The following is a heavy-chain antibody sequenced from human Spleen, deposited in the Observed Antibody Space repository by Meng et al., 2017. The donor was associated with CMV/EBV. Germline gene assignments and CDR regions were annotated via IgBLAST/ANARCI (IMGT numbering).Heavy chain of an antibody. CDR2: IYHSEST. V-gene: IGHV4-4*02. CDR1: GGSISSSSW. J-gene: IGHJ5*02. CDR3: ASRLLPWFDP. Sequence: LTCAVSGGSISSSSWWNWVRQPPGKGLEWIRDIYHSESTNYNPSLKSRVTISVDKSKNQFSLKLSSVTAADTAVYYCASRLLPWFDPWGQGTLVTVSS. D-gene: IGHD3-3*01.